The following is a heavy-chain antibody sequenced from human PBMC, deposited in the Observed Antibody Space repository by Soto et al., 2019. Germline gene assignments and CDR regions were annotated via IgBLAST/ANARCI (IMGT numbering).Heavy chain of an antibody. D-gene: IGHD1-26*01. CDR2: ISSGSAFR. J-gene: IGHJ5*02. Sequence: EVQVVESGGGLVKPGGSLRLSCNFYFSMYSMDWVRQAPGNGLELVASISSGSAFRKYADSVKGRFTISRDNAKNSVSLPMDSLRVEDTAMYYCTRDQGGSYDSWFDPWGRGTLVTVSS. CDR3: TRDQGGSYDSWFDP. CDR1: YFSMYS. V-gene: IGHV3-21*01.